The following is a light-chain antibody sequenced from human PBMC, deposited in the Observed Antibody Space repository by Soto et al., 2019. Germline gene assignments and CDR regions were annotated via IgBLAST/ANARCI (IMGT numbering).Light chain of an antibody. J-gene: IGKJ4*01. V-gene: IGKV1-39*01. CDR1: QSISTY. CDR3: LQRFSAPLT. Sequence: DIQMTHSPSSLSASVGDRVTITCRASQSISTYLSWYQHTLGKAPKLLIYGASSLQSGVPSRFSGSGSGTDFTLTISSLRPEDFATYYCLQRFSAPLTFGGGTKVELK. CDR2: GAS.